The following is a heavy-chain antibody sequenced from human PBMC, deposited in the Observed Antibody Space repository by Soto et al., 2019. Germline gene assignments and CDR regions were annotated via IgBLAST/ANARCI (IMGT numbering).Heavy chain of an antibody. CDR2: INPSGGST. V-gene: IGHV1-46*01. CDR1: GYTFTSYY. Sequence: ASVKVSCKASGYTFTSYYMHWVRQAPGQGLEWMGIINPSGGSTSYAQKFQGRVTMTRDTSTSTVYMELSSLRSEDTAVYYCAIQPAYYYYSSANEDYWGQGTLVTVSS. D-gene: IGHD3-22*01. CDR3: AIQPAYYYYSSANEDY. J-gene: IGHJ4*02.